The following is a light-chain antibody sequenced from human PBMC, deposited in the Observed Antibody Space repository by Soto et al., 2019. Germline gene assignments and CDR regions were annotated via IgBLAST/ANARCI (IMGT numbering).Light chain of an antibody. CDR1: RSNIGNNY. Sequence: QSVLTQPPSVSAAPGQKVTISCSGSRSNIGNNYVSWYQQLPGTAPKLLIYDNNERPSGIPDRFSGSKSGTSATLGITGLQTGDEADYYCGTWDSSLSAGVLGGGTKVTVL. CDR2: DNN. V-gene: IGLV1-51*01. J-gene: IGLJ2*01. CDR3: GTWDSSLSAGV.